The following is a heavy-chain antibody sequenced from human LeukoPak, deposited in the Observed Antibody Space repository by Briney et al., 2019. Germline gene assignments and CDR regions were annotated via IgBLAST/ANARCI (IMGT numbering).Heavy chain of an antibody. V-gene: IGHV4-34*01. CDR1: GGSFSGYY. J-gene: IGHJ4*02. D-gene: IGHD6-6*01. CDR3: AREYSSWGYFDY. CDR2: INHSGST. Sequence: PSETLSLTCAVYGGSFSGYYWSWTRQPPGKGLEWIGEINHSGSTNYNPSLKSRVTISVDTSKNQFSLKLSSVTAADTAVYYCAREYSSWGYFDYWGQGTLVTVSS.